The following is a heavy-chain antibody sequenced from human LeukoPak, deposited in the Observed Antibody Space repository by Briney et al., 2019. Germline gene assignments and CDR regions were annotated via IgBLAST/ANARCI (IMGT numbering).Heavy chain of an antibody. CDR2: IYYSGST. D-gene: IGHD3-3*01. Sequence: SETLSLTCTVSGGSISSYYWSWIRQPPGEGLEWIGYIYYSGSTNYNPSLKSRVTISVDTSKNQFSLKLSSVTAADTAVYYCARQGYDFWSGYYTRAFDIWGQGTMVTASS. CDR1: GGSISSYY. J-gene: IGHJ3*02. V-gene: IGHV4-59*08. CDR3: ARQGYDFWSGYYTRAFDI.